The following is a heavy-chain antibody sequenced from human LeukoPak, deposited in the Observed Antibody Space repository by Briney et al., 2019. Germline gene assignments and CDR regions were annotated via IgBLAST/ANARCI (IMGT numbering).Heavy chain of an antibody. CDR1: GGSISSGGYY. V-gene: IGHV4-31*03. D-gene: IGHD2-15*01. CDR2: IYYSGST. J-gene: IGHJ5*02. CDR3: ARKLQNCSGGSCYSGWFDP. Sequence: PSQTLSLTCTVSGGSISSGGYYWSWIRQHPGKGLEWIGYIYYSGSTYYNPSLKSRVTISVDTSKNQFSLKLSSVTAADTAVYYCARKLQNCSGGSCYSGWFDPWGQGTLVTVSS.